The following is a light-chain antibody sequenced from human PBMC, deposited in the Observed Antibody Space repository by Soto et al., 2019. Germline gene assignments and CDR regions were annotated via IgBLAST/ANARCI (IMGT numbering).Light chain of an antibody. CDR1: QGISNY. CDR2: AAS. J-gene: IGKJ5*01. V-gene: IGKV1-27*01. Sequence: DIQMTQSPSTLSGSVGDRVTITCRASQGISNYLAWYQQKPGKVPKLLIYAASTLQSGVPSRFSGSGSGADFTLTIRRLEPEDFAVYYCQHYGNSHSNTFGQGTRLEIK. CDR3: QHYGNSHSNT.